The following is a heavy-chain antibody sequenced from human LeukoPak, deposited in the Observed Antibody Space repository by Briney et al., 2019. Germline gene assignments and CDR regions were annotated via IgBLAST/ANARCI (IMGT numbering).Heavy chain of an antibody. CDR3: TTLTPRAPFDY. CDR1: GFTFSNAW. V-gene: IGHV3-15*01. CDR2: IKSKTDGGTT. J-gene: IGHJ4*02. Sequence: PGGSLRLSCAASGFTFSNAWMSWVRQAPGKGLEWVGRIKSKTDGGTTDYAAPVNGRFTISRDDSKNTLYLQMNSLKTEDTAVYYCTTLTPRAPFDYWGQGTLVTVSS.